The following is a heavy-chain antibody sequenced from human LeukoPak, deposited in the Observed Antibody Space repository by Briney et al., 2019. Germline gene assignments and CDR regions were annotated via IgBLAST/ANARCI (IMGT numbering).Heavy chain of an antibody. CDR2: INPNSGDT. Sequence: ASVKVSCKASGYSFTGNYMHWVRQAPGQGLEWMGWINPNSGDTNFAQKFQGRVTMTRDTSTSTVYMELSSLRSEDTAVYYCARGPSITMVRGGQWYYYMDVWGKGTTVTISS. V-gene: IGHV1-2*02. CDR1: GYSFTGNY. J-gene: IGHJ6*03. D-gene: IGHD3-10*01. CDR3: ARGPSITMVRGGQWYYYMDV.